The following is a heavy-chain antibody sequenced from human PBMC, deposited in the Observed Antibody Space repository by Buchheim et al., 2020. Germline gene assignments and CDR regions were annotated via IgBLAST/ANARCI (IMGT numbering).Heavy chain of an antibody. Sequence: QVQLVESGGGVVQPGRSLRLSCAASGFTFSSYAMHWVRQAPGKGLEWVAVISYDGSNKYYADSVKGRFTIPRDNSKNTLYLQMNSLRAEDTAVYYCARDPGIAAAGIDYWGQGTL. CDR3: ARDPGIAAAGIDY. D-gene: IGHD6-13*01. CDR1: GFTFSSYA. J-gene: IGHJ4*02. CDR2: ISYDGSNK. V-gene: IGHV3-30*04.